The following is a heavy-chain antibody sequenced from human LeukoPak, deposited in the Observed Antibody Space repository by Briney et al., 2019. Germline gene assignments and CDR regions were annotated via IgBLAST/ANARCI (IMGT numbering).Heavy chain of an antibody. CDR1: GFTSSRYV. CDR2: ITGNADT. D-gene: IGHD4-17*01. J-gene: IGHJ4*02. Sequence: GGSLRLSCAASGFTSSRYVMTWVRQAPGKGLEWVSTITGNADTYYADSVKGRFTISRDNAKNSLYLQMKSLRDEDTAIYYCARDYGDLPARVPYFDYWGQGTLVTVSS. V-gene: IGHV3-48*02. CDR3: ARDYGDLPARVPYFDY.